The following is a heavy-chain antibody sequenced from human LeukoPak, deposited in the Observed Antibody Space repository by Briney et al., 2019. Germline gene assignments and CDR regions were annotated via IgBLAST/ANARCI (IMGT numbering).Heavy chain of an antibody. CDR2: IIDSGDIT. D-gene: IGHD3-16*01. V-gene: IGHV3-23*01. CDR3: AKLGGQEVYNYYVSV. CDR1: GFTFSSYA. J-gene: IGHJ6*03. Sequence: GGSLRLSCGASGFTFSSYAMSWVRQAPGKGLEWVSGIIDSGDITYYANSVKGRFTISRDNSKNTLYLQMNSLRAEDTAVYYCAKLGGQEVYNYYVSVWGKGTTVAVSS.